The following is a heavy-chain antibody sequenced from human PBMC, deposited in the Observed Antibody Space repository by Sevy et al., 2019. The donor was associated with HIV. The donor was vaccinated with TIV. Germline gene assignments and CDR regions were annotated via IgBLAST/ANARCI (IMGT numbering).Heavy chain of an antibody. CDR1: GFTFSSYG. Sequence: GESLKISCAASGFTFSSYGMHWVRQAPGKGLEWVAVISYDGSNKYYADSVKGRFTISRDNYKNTLYLQMNSLRAEDTAVYYCAKEEGGYDYMGYYFDYWGQGTLVTVSS. V-gene: IGHV3-30*18. J-gene: IGHJ4*02. CDR2: ISYDGSNK. CDR3: AKEEGGYDYMGYYFDY. D-gene: IGHD5-12*01.